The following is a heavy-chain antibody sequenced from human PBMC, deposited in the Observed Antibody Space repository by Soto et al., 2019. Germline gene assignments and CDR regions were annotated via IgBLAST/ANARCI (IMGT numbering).Heavy chain of an antibody. CDR3: ARDPQPSVLTGGIAGYHGLDV. CDR1: GGTFSSYL. J-gene: IGHJ6*02. CDR2: IIPMFGTA. D-gene: IGHD2-15*01. V-gene: IGHV1-69*13. Sequence: XSVKVSCKASGGTFSSYLISWVRQAPGQGLEWMGGIIPMFGTANYAQKFQGRVTITADESTSTAYMELSSLRSEDTALYYCARDPQPSVLTGGIAGYHGLDVWGQGTTVTVSS.